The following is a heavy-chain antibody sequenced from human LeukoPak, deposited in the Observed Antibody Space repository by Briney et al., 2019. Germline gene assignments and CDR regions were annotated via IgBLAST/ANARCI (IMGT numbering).Heavy chain of an antibody. CDR3: AKEEDYDSSGSSVD. Sequence: GSSLRLSCAASGFTFSSYGMHWVRQAPGKGLEWVAVIWYDGSSKYYADSVKGRFTISRDNSKSTLYLQMNSLRAGDTAVYYCAKEEDYDSSGSSVDWGRGTLVTVSS. D-gene: IGHD3-22*01. V-gene: IGHV3-33*06. J-gene: IGHJ4*02. CDR2: IWYDGSSK. CDR1: GFTFSSYG.